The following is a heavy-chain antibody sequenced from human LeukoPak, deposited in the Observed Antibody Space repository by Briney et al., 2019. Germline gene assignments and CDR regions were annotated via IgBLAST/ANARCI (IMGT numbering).Heavy chain of an antibody. CDR1: GFTFSNYG. V-gene: IGHV3-23*01. CDR3: ERDCCSGGGALDI. D-gene: IGHD2-15*01. Sequence: GGSLRLSCAASGFTFSNYGMAWVRQAPGKGLEWVSTIAVVGGNTHYADSVEGRFTISRQDSNNALHLQLNSLRAEDTAIYYCERDCCSGGGALDIWGQGTLVTVSS. CDR2: IAVVGGNT. J-gene: IGHJ4*02.